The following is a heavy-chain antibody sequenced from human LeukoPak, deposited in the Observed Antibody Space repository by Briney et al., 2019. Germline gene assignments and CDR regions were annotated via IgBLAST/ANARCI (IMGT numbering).Heavy chain of an antibody. CDR2: ICSSVVRT. V-gene: IGHV3-23*01. CDR3: AKGLGYCSSTSCSFYFDY. CDR1: GFTFRSYA. Sequence: GGCLRLSCAASGFTFRSYAMSWVCEAPGERRGCGSAICSSVVRTHSADSVKGRFPTSRENSKNTLYLKMTSLRAEDTAVYYCAKGLGYCSSTSCSFYFDYWGQGTLVTVSS. D-gene: IGHD2-2*01. J-gene: IGHJ4*02.